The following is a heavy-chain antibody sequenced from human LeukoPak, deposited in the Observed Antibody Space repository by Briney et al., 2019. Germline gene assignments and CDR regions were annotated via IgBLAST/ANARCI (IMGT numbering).Heavy chain of an antibody. CDR1: GGTFSSYA. J-gene: IGHJ4*02. V-gene: IGHV1-69*13. Sequence: SVKVSCKASGGTFSSYAISWVRQAPGQGLEWMGGIIPIFGTANYAQKFQGRVTITADESTSTACMELSSLRSEDTAVYYCAAGVYYDILTGHPFDYWGQGTLVTVSS. CDR3: AAGVYYDILTGHPFDY. D-gene: IGHD3-9*01. CDR2: IIPIFGTA.